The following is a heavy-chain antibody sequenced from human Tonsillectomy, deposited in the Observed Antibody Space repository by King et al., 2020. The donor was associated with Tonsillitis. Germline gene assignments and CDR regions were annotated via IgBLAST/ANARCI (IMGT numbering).Heavy chain of an antibody. D-gene: IGHD3-10*01. Sequence: GGGVVRPGRALRLSCAASGLTFDDYAMHGVRQAPGKGLEWVSGSTWNSGSLGYADSVRGRCTISRDNAKNSLYLQMNHLRVEDTAFYYCAKAIYYASGNYDYWGQGTLVTVSS. V-gene: IGHV3-9*01. CDR3: AKAIYYASGNYDY. J-gene: IGHJ4*02. CDR2: STWNSGSL. CDR1: GLTFDDYA.